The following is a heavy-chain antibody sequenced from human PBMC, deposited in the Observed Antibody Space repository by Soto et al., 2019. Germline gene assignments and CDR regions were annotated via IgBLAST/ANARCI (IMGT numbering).Heavy chain of an antibody. J-gene: IGHJ4*02. CDR1: GGSISSYY. D-gene: IGHD3-16*01. V-gene: IGHV4-59*01. Sequence: SETLSLTCTVSGGSISSYYWSWIRQPPGKGLEWIGCIYYSGSTNYNPSLKSRVTISVGTSKNQFSLKLSSVTAADTAVYYCASGIHVWGSSLYYFDDWGQGTLVTVSS. CDR2: IYYSGST. CDR3: ASGIHVWGSSLYYFDD.